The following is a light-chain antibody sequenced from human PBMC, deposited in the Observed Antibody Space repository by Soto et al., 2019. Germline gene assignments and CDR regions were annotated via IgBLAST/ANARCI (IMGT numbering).Light chain of an antibody. CDR3: QQRSDWPRT. J-gene: IGKJ1*01. Sequence: EIVLTQSPATLSLSPGERATLSCRASESVTRFLAWYQQKPCQAPRLLIYDASTRATGISARFSGSGSWTDFTLTINSLEPEDFAVYYCQQRSDWPRTFGQGTKVESK. CDR1: ESVTRF. V-gene: IGKV3-11*01. CDR2: DAS.